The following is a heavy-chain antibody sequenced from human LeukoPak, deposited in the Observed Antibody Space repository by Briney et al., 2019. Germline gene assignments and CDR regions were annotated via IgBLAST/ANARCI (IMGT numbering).Heavy chain of an antibody. J-gene: IGHJ3*02. CDR2: IRSKANSYAT. CDR3: TSHYDSSGPDAFDI. CDR1: GFTFSGSA. V-gene: IGHV3-73*01. Sequence: PGGSLKLSCAASGFTFSGSAMHWVRHASGKGRGWVGRIRSKANSYATAYAASVKGRFTISRDDSKNTAYLQMNSLKTEDTAVYYCTSHYDSSGPDAFDIWGQGTMVTVSS. D-gene: IGHD3-22*01.